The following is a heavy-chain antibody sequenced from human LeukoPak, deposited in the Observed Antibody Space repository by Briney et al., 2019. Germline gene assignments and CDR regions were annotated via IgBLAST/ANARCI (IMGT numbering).Heavy chain of an antibody. Sequence: PGGSLRLSCAASGFTFSSYWMFWVRQAPGKGLVWVSRVNSDGTSTNYADSVKGRFTVSRDDSKKTLFLQMNSLRAEDTAVYYCVGDPPNSGYAFAFWGQGTLVTVSS. CDR1: GFTFSSYW. D-gene: IGHD5-12*01. CDR2: VNSDGTST. CDR3: VGDPPNSGYAFAF. V-gene: IGHV3-74*01. J-gene: IGHJ4*02.